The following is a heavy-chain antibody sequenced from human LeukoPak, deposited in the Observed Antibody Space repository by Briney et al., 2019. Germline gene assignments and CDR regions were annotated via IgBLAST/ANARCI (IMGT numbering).Heavy chain of an antibody. CDR2: IYYTGTT. J-gene: IGHJ3*02. CDR1: GGSITDTNYY. V-gene: IGHV4-39*07. D-gene: IGHD1-26*01. Sequence: SETLSLTCSVSGGSITDTNYYWAWIRQPPGKGLEWIANIYYTGTTYYNPSLKSRVTISVDTSKNQFSLKLSSVTAADTAVYYCASAGSHDAFDIWGQGTMVTVSS. CDR3: ASAGSHDAFDI.